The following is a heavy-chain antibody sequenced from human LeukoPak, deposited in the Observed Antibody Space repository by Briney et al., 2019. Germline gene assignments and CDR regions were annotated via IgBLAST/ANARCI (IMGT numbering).Heavy chain of an antibody. J-gene: IGHJ4*02. V-gene: IGHV4-34*01. D-gene: IGHD4-11*01. CDR3: ARADYSDYNTDIDY. CDR2: VNDSGGT. Sequence: SETLSLTCTVSGGSISSYYWSWIRQTPGKGLEWIGEVNDSGGTNINPSLRSRVILSVDTSKNQFSLKLSSGTAADTAVYYCARADYSDYNTDIDYWGQGTLVTVSS. CDR1: GGSISSYY.